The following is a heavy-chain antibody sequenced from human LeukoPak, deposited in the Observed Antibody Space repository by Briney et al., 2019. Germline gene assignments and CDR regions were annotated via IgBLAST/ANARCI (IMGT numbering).Heavy chain of an antibody. V-gene: IGHV3-21*01. D-gene: IGHD3-22*01. CDR2: ISSSSSSR. Sequence: TGGSLRLSCAASGFNFSSYSMNWVRQAPGRGLEWVSSISSSSSSRYYADSVKGRFTISRDNAKNSLYLQMNSLRAEDTAVYYCARESSGYFYWGQGTLVTVSS. CDR1: GFNFSSYS. J-gene: IGHJ4*02. CDR3: ARESSGYFY.